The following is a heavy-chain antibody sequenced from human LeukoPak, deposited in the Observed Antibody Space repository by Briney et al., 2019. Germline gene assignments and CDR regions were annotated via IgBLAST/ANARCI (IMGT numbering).Heavy chain of an antibody. CDR1: GYTFTSHG. D-gene: IGHD6-19*01. CDR3: ARDQSGGWPDY. V-gene: IGHV1-18*01. CDR2: ISTYNGNT. Sequence: GASVKVSCKASGYTFTSHGISWVRQAPGQGLEWMGWISTYNGNTNYAQKLQGRVSMTTDTSTSTAYMELRSLRSDDTAVYYCARDQSGGWPDYWGQGTLVTVSS. J-gene: IGHJ4*02.